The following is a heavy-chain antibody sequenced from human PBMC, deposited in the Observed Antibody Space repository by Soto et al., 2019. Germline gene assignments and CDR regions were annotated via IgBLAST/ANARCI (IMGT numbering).Heavy chain of an antibody. CDR2: INPNSGGT. J-gene: IGHJ4*02. CDR3: ARGGDSSSSPNDY. CDR1: GYTFTGYY. Sequence: ASVKVSCKASGYTFTGYYMHWVRQAPGQGLEWMGWINPNSGGTNYAQKFQGWVTMTRDTSISTAYMELSRLRSDDTAVYYCARGGDSSSSPNDYWGQGTLVTVSS. D-gene: IGHD6-6*01. V-gene: IGHV1-2*04.